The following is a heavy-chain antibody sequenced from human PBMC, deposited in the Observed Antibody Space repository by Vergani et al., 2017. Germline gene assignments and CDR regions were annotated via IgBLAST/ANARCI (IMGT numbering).Heavy chain of an antibody. Sequence: QVQLVQSGAEVKKPGASVKVSCKVSGYTLTELSMHWVRQAPGKGLEWMGGFDPEDGETINAETFQGRVTMTEDTYTDTAYMELSSLRSEDTAVYYCATAPPGSAWGFDPWGQGTLVTVSS. CDR1: GYTLTELS. CDR3: ATAPPGSAWGFDP. V-gene: IGHV1-24*01. CDR2: FDPEDGET. D-gene: IGHD3-10*01. J-gene: IGHJ5*02.